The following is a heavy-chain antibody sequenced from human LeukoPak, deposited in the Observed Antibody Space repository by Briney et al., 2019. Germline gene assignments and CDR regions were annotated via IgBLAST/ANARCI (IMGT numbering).Heavy chain of an antibody. CDR2: IIPIFGTA. J-gene: IGHJ6*03. V-gene: IGHV1-69*05. CDR3: ARGSSTSCYRPSLCYYYYMDV. D-gene: IGHD2-2*02. Sequence: ASVKVSCKASGGTFSSYAISWVRQAPGQGLEWMGGIIPIFGTANYAQKLQGRVTMTTDTSTSTAYMELRSLRSDDTAVYYCARGSSTSCYRPSLCYYYYMDVWGKGTTVTVSS. CDR1: GGTFSSYA.